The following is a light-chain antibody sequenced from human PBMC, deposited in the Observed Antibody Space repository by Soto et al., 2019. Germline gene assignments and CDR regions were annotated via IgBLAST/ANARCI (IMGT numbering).Light chain of an antibody. CDR2: GVS. CDR3: HQYGTSPPT. V-gene: IGKV3-20*01. J-gene: IGKJ2*01. CDR1: QSLSSDS. Sequence: IVLTQSPGTLSLAPGKGATLSCRASQSLSSDSLAWYRQKLGQAPRLLIYGVSKRATGLPDRFSGGGSGTAFTLTITRLEPQDSAVYYCHQYGTSPPTFGQGTRLEIK.